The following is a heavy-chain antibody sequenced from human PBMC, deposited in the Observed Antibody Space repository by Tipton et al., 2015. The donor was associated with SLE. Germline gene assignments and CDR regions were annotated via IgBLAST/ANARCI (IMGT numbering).Heavy chain of an antibody. CDR3: SRVATAGDFDWFDP. Sequence: TLSLTCTVSGGSISSYYWSWIRQPPGKGLEWIGYIYYSGSTNYNPSLKSRVTISVDTSKNQFSLKLSSVTAADTALYYCSRVATAGDFDWFDPWGQGTLVTVSS. V-gene: IGHV4-59*01. J-gene: IGHJ5*02. D-gene: IGHD6-13*01. CDR1: GGSISSYY. CDR2: IYYSGST.